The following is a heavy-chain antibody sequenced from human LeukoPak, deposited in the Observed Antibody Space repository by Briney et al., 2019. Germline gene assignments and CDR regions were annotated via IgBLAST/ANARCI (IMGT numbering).Heavy chain of an antibody. CDR2: MNPNSGKT. CDR1: GYTFINYD. CDR3: VRFAAVAKPDY. V-gene: IGHV1-8*02. D-gene: IGHD6-19*01. J-gene: IGHJ4*02. Sequence: GASVKVSCKASGYTFINYDINWVRQATGQGLEWMGWMNPNSGKTGYAQNFQGRVTMTRSTSISTAYMELSSLRSDDTAVYYCVRFAAVAKPDYWGQGTLVTVSS.